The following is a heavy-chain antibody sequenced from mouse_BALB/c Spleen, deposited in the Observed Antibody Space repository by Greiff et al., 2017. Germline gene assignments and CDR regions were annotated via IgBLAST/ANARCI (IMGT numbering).Heavy chain of an antibody. J-gene: IGHJ4*01. Sequence: LKQSGPELVKPGASVRISCKASGYTFTSYYIHWVKQRPGQGLEWIGWIYPGNVNTKYNEKFKGKATLTADKSSSTAYMQLSSLTSEDSAVYFCARDYGYAMDYWGQGTSVTVSS. CDR2: IYPGNVNT. D-gene: IGHD1-1*01. CDR3: ARDYGYAMDY. CDR1: GYTFTSYY. V-gene: IGHV1S56*01.